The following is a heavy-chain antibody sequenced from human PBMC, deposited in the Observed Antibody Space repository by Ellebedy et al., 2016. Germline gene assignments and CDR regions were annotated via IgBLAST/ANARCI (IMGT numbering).Heavy chain of an antibody. V-gene: IGHV4-39*07. CDR3: ARVSYAITMIAN. CDR1: GGSISSSSYY. D-gene: IGHD3-22*01. CDR2: INHSGST. J-gene: IGHJ4*02. Sequence: SETLSLXXTVSGGSISSSSYYWGWIRQPPGKGLEWIGEINHSGSTNYNPSLKSRVTISVDTSKNQFSLKLSSVTAADTAVYYCARVSYAITMIANWGQGTLVTVSS.